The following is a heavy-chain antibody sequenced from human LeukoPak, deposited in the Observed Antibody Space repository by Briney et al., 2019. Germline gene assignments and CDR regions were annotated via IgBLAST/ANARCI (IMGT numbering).Heavy chain of an antibody. CDR3: ARSIRMVRGICTEDDY. CDR2: INPDSGAT. J-gene: IGHJ4*02. V-gene: IGHV1-2*02. CDR1: GGTFTGYY. Sequence: VASVKVSCKASGGTFTGYYLHWVRQAPGQGLEWMGWINPDSGATNYAQKFQGRVTMTRDTSISTAYMELSRLKSDDTAVYFCARSIRMVRGICTEDDYWGQGTLVTVSS. D-gene: IGHD3-10*01.